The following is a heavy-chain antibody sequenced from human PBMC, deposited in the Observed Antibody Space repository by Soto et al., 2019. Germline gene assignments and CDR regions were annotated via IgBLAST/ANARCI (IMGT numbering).Heavy chain of an antibody. V-gene: IGHV4-59*01. CDR3: ASSGIVGREVNTWFDP. CDR1: AGSITTSY. Sequence: SETLSLTCTVSAGSITTSYWSWIRQPLGKALEWIGYIPYRGSTNYNPSLKSRLTISIDTSKSQISLKLTSMTTADTAVYYCASSGIVGREVNTWFDPWGQGTLVTVSS. J-gene: IGHJ5*02. D-gene: IGHD3-22*01. CDR2: IPYRGST.